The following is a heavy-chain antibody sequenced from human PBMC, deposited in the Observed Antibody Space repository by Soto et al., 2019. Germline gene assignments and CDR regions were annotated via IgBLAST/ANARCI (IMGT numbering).Heavy chain of an antibody. CDR2: VYFSGNT. V-gene: IGHV4-31*03. Sequence: SETLSLTCTVSGGSISSSSYSWSWIRQHPGKGLEWIGYVYFSGNTDYNPSLKSRVTISVDTSKKQFSLRLTSVTVADTAVYYCARLGYDSSGYPSWFDPWGQGTLVTVSS. CDR3: ARLGYDSSGYPSWFDP. D-gene: IGHD3-22*01. J-gene: IGHJ5*02. CDR1: GGSISSSSYS.